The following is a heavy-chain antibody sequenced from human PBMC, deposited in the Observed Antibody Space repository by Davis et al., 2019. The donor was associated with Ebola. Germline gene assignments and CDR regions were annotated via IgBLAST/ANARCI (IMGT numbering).Heavy chain of an antibody. CDR1: GFTVSSNY. CDR3: ARDPPTVTNYFDY. CDR2: IYSGGST. D-gene: IGHD4-17*01. J-gene: IGHJ4*02. V-gene: IGHV3-66*02. Sequence: GESLKISCAASGFTVSSNYMSWVRQAPGKGLEWVSVIYSGGSTYYADSVKGRFTISRDNSKNTLYLQMNSLRAEDTAVYYCARDPPTVTNYFDYWGQGTLVTVSS.